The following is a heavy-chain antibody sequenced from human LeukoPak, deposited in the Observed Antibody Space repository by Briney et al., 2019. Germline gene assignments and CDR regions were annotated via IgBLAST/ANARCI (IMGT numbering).Heavy chain of an antibody. Sequence: GGSLRLSCAASGFTFVNYGMSWVRQAPGKGLEWVSGISWNSGSIGYADSVKGRFTISRDNAKNSLYLQMNSLRAEDMALYYCAKGTTYYYDSSGHSHWGQGTLVTVSS. J-gene: IGHJ4*02. V-gene: IGHV3-9*03. CDR1: GFTFVNYG. CDR2: ISWNSGSI. D-gene: IGHD3-22*01. CDR3: AKGTTYYYDSSGHSH.